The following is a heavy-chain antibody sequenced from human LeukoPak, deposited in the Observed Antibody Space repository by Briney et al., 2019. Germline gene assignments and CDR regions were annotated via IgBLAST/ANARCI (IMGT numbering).Heavy chain of an antibody. CDR3: AKPLGGSGSYYNAASYDY. CDR2: ISGSGGST. J-gene: IGHJ4*02. V-gene: IGHV3-23*01. Sequence: GRSLRLSCAASGFTFSSYAMSWVRQAPGKGLEWVSAISGSGGSTYYADSVKGRFTISRDNSKNTLYLQMNSLRAEDTAVYYCAKPLGGSGSYYNAASYDYWGQGTLVTVSS. D-gene: IGHD3-10*01. CDR1: GFTFSSYA.